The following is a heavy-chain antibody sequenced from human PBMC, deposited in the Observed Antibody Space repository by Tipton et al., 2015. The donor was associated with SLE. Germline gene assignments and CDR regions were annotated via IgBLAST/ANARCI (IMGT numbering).Heavy chain of an antibody. V-gene: IGHV4-38-2*02. J-gene: IGHJ4*02. CDR2: WSQSVGT. CDR3: ARVALKYAGVY. D-gene: IGHD3-10*01. CDR1: GYSISSGYY. Sequence: LRLSCTVSGYSISSGYYWGWIRQPPGKGLEWIGSWSQSVGTAYNPSLKSRVSIFADSSKSQFHLKVTSLTAADTALYYCARVALKYAGVYWGQGTLVTVSS.